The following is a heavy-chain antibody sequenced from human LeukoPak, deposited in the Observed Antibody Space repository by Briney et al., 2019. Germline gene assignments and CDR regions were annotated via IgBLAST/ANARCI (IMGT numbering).Heavy chain of an antibody. J-gene: IGHJ4*02. Sequence: QPGGSLRLSCAASGFTFSNSAMTWVRQAPGKGLEWLSSITGGSDNSEYADSVKGRFSISRDNSKNTLFLQMSSLTAKDTAVYYCMRGWQELRSRGRGTLVTVSS. CDR2: ITGGSDNS. D-gene: IGHD1-1*01. CDR3: MRGWQELRS. CDR1: GFTFSNSA. V-gene: IGHV3-23*01.